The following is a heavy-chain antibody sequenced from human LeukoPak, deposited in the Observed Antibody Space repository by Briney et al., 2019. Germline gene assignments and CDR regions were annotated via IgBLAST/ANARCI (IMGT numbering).Heavy chain of an antibody. CDR2: IKQDGSEK. Sequence: GGSLRLSCAASGFTFSSYWMTWVRQAPGKGLEWVANIKQDGSEKYYVDSVKGRFTISRDNAKNSLYLQMNSLRAEDTAVYYCARLGMATGSTGAGYWGQGTLVTVSS. V-gene: IGHV3-7*01. D-gene: IGHD1-7*01. CDR3: ARLGMATGSTGAGY. J-gene: IGHJ4*02. CDR1: GFTFSSYW.